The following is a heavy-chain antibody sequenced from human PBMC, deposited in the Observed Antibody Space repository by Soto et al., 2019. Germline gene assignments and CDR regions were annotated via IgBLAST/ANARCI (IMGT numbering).Heavy chain of an antibody. CDR3: GRHLFRYSWNDFPYYYYGMDV. D-gene: IGHD1-1*01. CDR2: ISYDGSNK. J-gene: IGHJ6*02. V-gene: IGHV3-30*09. Sequence: QVQLVESGGGVVQPGRSLRLSCAASGFTFSSYAMHWVRQAPGKGLEWVAVISYDGSNKYYADSVKGRFAISSDNSKNTLCLQMNSLRAEDTAVYYCGRHLFRYSWNDFPYYYYGMDVWGQGTTVNISS. CDR1: GFTFSSYA.